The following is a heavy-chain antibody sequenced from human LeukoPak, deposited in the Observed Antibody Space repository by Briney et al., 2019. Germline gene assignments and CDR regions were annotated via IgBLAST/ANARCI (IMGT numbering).Heavy chain of an antibody. D-gene: IGHD2-8*02. V-gene: IGHV1-2*02. Sequence: GASVKVSCKASGYIFTGYYIHWVRQTPGQGLEWMGWINPDSGGTNYAQKFQGRVTMTRDTSTTTVSLELTSLRSDDTAVYYCARGTGGSLSSIDKWGQGALVTVSS. CDR1: GYIFTGYY. CDR3: ARGTGGSLSSIDK. CDR2: INPDSGGT. J-gene: IGHJ4*02.